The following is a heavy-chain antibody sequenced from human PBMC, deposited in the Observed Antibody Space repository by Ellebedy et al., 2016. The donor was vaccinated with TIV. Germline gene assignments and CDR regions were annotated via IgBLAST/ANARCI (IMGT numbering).Heavy chain of an antibody. CDR1: GFSVADSN. CDR3: GRLGTYVADRGLDS. Sequence: GESLKISCAASGFSVADSNMIWVRQAPGKGLEWVSTLYRGGDTYYADSVKDRFTISSYNAKNSLNLQLNSLRVEDGAVYYCGRLGTYVADRGLDSWGQGTLVTVSS. V-gene: IGHV3-53*01. J-gene: IGHJ5*01. D-gene: IGHD6-6*01. CDR2: LYRGGDT.